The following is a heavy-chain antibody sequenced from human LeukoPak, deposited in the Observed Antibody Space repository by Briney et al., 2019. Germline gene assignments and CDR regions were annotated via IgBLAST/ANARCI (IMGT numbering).Heavy chain of an antibody. V-gene: IGHV3-74*03. CDR3: ARDQRVTGRPDIDY. Sequence: GGSLRLSCAASGFTFRNHWMNWVRQTPGKGLVWVSRISSDGSSTTYADSVKGRFTISRDNAKNTLYLQMNNLRAEDTAMYYCARDQRVTGRPDIDYWGQGTLVIVSS. CDR2: ISSDGSST. D-gene: IGHD6-6*01. J-gene: IGHJ4*02. CDR1: GFTFRNHW.